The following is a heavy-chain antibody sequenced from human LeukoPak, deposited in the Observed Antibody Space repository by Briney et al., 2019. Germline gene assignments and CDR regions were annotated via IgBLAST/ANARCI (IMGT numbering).Heavy chain of an antibody. V-gene: IGHV3-33*01. CDR3: ARDDYGGKLDI. D-gene: IGHD4-23*01. Sequence: GGSLRLSCAASGFTFSNYDMHWVRQAPGKGLEWVADIWYDVSNKYYADSVKDRFTISKDNSKNTLYLQMNSLRAEDTAVYYCARDDYGGKLDIWGQGTVVTVSS. J-gene: IGHJ3*02. CDR2: IWYDVSNK. CDR1: GFTFSNYD.